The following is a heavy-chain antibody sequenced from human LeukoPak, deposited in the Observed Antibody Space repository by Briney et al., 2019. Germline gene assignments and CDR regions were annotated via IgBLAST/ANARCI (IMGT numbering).Heavy chain of an antibody. V-gene: IGHV1-69*04. CDR2: IIPILGIA. J-gene: IGHJ4*02. CDR3: ARLTHMTTFYY. CDR1: GGTFSSYA. D-gene: IGHD3-16*01. Sequence: SVKVSCKASGGTFSSYAISWVRQAPGQGLEWVGRIIPILGIANYAQKFQGRVTITADKSTSTAYMELSSLRSEDTAVYYCARLTHMTTFYYWGQGTLVTVSS.